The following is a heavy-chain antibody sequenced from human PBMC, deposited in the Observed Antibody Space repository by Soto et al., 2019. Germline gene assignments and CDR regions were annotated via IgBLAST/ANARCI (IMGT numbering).Heavy chain of an antibody. J-gene: IGHJ4*02. D-gene: IGHD6-19*01. V-gene: IGHV4-59*01. CDR2: IYYSGST. CDR3: ARDYSSGWPPFDY. Sequence: SETLSLTCTVSGGSISSYYWSWIRQPPGKGLEWIGYIYYSGSTNYNPSLKSRVTISVDTSKNQFSLKLSSVTAADTAVYYCARDYSSGWPPFDYWGQGTLVTVSS. CDR1: GGSISSYY.